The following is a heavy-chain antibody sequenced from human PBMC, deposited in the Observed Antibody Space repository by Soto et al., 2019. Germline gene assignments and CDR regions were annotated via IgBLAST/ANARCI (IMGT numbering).Heavy chain of an antibody. Sequence: ASVKVSCKASGYTFTNNVIHWLRQAPGQTLEWMGWIHTAKGNTKYSQKFEARVTLTRDTAASTAYMEMNSLRAEDTAVYYCARAGGTTVTGLWHFDSWGQGTQVTVSS. CDR3: ARAGGTTVTGLWHFDS. J-gene: IGHJ4*02. CDR1: GYTFTNNV. D-gene: IGHD4-17*01. CDR2: IHTAKGNT. V-gene: IGHV1-3*04.